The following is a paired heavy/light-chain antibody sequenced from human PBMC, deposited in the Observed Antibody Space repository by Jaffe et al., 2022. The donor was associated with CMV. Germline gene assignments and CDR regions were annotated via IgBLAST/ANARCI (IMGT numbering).Heavy chain of an antibody. CDR3: AKDRHYVLLWFGGDGMDV. V-gene: IGHV3-23*01. CDR2: ISGSGGST. Sequence: EVQLLESGGGLVQPGGSLRLSCAASGFTFSSYAMSWVRQAPGKGLEWVSAISGSGGSTYYADSVKGRFTISRDNSKNTLYLQMNSLRAEDTAVYYCAKDRHYVLLWFGGDGMDVWGQGTTVTVSS. CDR1: GFTFSSYA. J-gene: IGHJ6*02. D-gene: IGHD3-10*01.
Light chain of an antibody. CDR1: SSNIGAGYD. V-gene: IGLV1-40*01. Sequence: QSVLTQPPSVSGAPGQRVTISCTGSSSNIGAGYDVHWYQQLPGTAPKLLIYGNSNRPSGVPDRFSGSKSGTSASLAITGLQAEDEADYYCQSYDSSLRVFGGGTKLTVL. J-gene: IGLJ2*01. CDR3: QSYDSSLRV. CDR2: GNS.